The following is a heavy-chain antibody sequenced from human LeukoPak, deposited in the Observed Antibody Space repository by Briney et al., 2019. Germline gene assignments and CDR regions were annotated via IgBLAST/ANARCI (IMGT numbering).Heavy chain of an antibody. J-gene: IGHJ4*02. CDR2: IYYSGST. V-gene: IGHV4-39*01. Sequence: SETLSLTRTVSGGSISSSSYYWGWIRQSPGKGLEWIGSIYYSGSTYYNPSLKSRVTISVDTSKNQFSLKLSSVTAADTAVYYCARCIVGSTHRVEGSDYWGQGTLVTVSS. CDR3: ARCIVGSTHRVEGSDY. D-gene: IGHD1-26*01. CDR1: GGSISSSSYY.